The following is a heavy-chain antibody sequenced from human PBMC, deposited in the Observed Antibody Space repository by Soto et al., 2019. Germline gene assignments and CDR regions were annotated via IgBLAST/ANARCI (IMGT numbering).Heavy chain of an antibody. J-gene: IGHJ6*02. D-gene: IGHD2-2*01. CDR1: GGSISSGGYY. Sequence: PSETLSLTCTVSGGSISSGGYYWSWIRQHPGKGLEWIGYIYYIGSTYYNPSLKSRVTISVDTSKNQFSLKLSSVTAADTAVYYCARFATRVPPPAAAMVGYGMDVWGQGTTVTVSS. V-gene: IGHV4-31*03. CDR3: ARFATRVPPPAAAMVGYGMDV. CDR2: IYYIGST.